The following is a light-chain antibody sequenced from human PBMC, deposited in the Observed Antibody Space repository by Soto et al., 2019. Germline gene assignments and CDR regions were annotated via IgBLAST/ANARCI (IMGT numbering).Light chain of an antibody. CDR2: GVS. Sequence: EIVLTQSPGTLSLSPGDRATLSCRASQSVSNNYLAWFQQKPGQAPRVLIYGVSSRATGIPDRFSGSGSGTDFTLTISRLVPEDFAVYDCQQYDRSPVTFGPGTKVDIK. CDR1: QSVSNNY. V-gene: IGKV3-20*01. CDR3: QQYDRSPVT. J-gene: IGKJ3*01.